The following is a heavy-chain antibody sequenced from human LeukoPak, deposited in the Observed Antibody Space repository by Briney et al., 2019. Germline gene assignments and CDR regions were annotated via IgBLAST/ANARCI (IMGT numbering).Heavy chain of an antibody. CDR1: GYSISSGYY. J-gene: IGHJ4*02. CDR3: ASHGDRGVNY. Sequence: SETLSLTCAVSGYSISSGYYWGWIRQPPGKGLEWIGSIYHSGSTYYNPSLKNRVTISVDTSKNQFSLKLSSVTAADTAVYYCASHGDRGVNYWGQGTLVTVSS. V-gene: IGHV4-38-2*01. D-gene: IGHD3-10*01. CDR2: IYHSGST.